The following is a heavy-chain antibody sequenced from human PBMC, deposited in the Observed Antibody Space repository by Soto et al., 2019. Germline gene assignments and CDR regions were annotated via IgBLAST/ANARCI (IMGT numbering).Heavy chain of an antibody. V-gene: IGHV3-23*01. CDR1: GFSFGNYV. D-gene: IGHD3-3*01. Sequence: GGSLRLSCAASGFSFGNYVMNWVRQAPGKGLEWVSGISDSGGSSSSADSVKGRFTVSRDNSKNTLYLQMDNLTGDDTAVYYCTKGGDSWSGYAQHWGQGALVTVSS. J-gene: IGHJ1*01. CDR2: ISDSGGSS. CDR3: TKGGDSWSGYAQH.